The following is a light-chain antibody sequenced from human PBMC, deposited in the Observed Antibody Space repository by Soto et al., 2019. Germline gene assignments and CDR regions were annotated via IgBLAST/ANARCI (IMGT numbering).Light chain of an antibody. CDR1: QSVSSY. Sequence: EIVLTQSPATLSLSPGERATLSCRASQSVSSYLAWYQQKPGQAPRLLIYDASNRATGIPARFSGSGSGTDFTLTISSLEPEDFADYYCHQRSNWPPWTFGQGTKLEIK. J-gene: IGKJ2*02. CDR3: HQRSNWPPWT. CDR2: DAS. V-gene: IGKV3-11*01.